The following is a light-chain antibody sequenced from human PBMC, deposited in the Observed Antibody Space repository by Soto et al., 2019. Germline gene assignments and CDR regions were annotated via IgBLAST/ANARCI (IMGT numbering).Light chain of an antibody. V-gene: IGKV1-5*03. Sequence: DIQMTQSPSSLSASVGDRVTITCRASQTISSWLAWYQQKPGKAPKLLIYKASTLKSGVPSRFGGSGSGTEFTLTISSLQPDDFATYYCPHYNSYSEAFGQGTKVDIK. CDR2: KAS. CDR1: QTISSW. CDR3: PHYNSYSEA. J-gene: IGKJ1*01.